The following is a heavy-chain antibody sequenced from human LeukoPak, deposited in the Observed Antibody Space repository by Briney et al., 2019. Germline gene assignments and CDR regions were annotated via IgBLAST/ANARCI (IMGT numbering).Heavy chain of an antibody. CDR2: IYSGGST. CDR1: GFTVSSDY. J-gene: IGHJ5*02. V-gene: IGHV3-53*05. Sequence: TGGSLRLSCAASGFTVSSDYMSWVRQAPGKGLEWVSVIYSGGSTYYADSVKGRFTISRDKSKNTVYLQMNSLRFEDTAVYYCARNWFDPWGQGTLVTVSS. CDR3: ARNWFDP.